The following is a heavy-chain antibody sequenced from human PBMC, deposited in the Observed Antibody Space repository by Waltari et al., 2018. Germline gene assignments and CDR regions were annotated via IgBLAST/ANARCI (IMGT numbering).Heavy chain of an antibody. CDR3: ARALGSGSFLIDY. CDR1: GFTFGSCA. J-gene: IGHJ4*02. Sequence: QVQLVESGGGVVPPGRSLSLSCAASGFTFGSCAMHWVRQAPGKGLEWVAVIWSDGSYQYYADSVKGRFTVSRDNSKTTAYLQMTSLRAEDTAVYYCARALGSGSFLIDYWGQGTLVTVSS. V-gene: IGHV3-33*01. D-gene: IGHD3-10*01. CDR2: IWSDGSYQ.